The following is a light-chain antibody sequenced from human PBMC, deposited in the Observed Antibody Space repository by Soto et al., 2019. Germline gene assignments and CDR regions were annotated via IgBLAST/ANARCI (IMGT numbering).Light chain of an antibody. V-gene: IGKV3-20*01. CDR1: QTGSSKY. CDR2: GTS. Sequence: EMVMTQSPATLSVSPGERATLSCRASQTGSSKYLAWYKQKPGQAPRLLIYGTSTRATGVPDRFSGSGSGTDFTLTITRLEPEDFAVYYCQQYSSSRTFGQGTKVDIK. J-gene: IGKJ1*01. CDR3: QQYSSSRT.